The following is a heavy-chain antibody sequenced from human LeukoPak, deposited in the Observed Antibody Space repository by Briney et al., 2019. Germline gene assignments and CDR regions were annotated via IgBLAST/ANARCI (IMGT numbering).Heavy chain of an antibody. CDR3: ARRSPYYDSYSYYFDY. CDR1: GFTLTTSW. D-gene: IGHD3-22*01. Sequence: GGSLRLSCAASGFTLTTSWMTWVRQAPGKGLEWVTNINREGSQIDYMDSVKGRFTISRDNAKNSLYLQMSSLRAEDTAAYYCARRSPYYDSYSYYFDYWGQGTLVTVSS. V-gene: IGHV3-7*01. J-gene: IGHJ4*02. CDR2: INREGSQI.